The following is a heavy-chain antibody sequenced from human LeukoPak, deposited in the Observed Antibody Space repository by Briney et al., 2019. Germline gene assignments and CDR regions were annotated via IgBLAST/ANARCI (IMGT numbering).Heavy chain of an antibody. Sequence: GGSLRLSCAASGFTFNTYWMHWVRQAPGKGLVWVSRINSDARSTSYADSVKGRFTISRDNAKNTLYLQMNSLRAEDTAVYYCARGADTGYSSDSWGQGTLVTVSS. J-gene: IGHJ5*02. CDR2: INSDARST. V-gene: IGHV3-74*01. CDR3: ARGADTGYSSDS. CDR1: GFTFNTYW. D-gene: IGHD6-19*01.